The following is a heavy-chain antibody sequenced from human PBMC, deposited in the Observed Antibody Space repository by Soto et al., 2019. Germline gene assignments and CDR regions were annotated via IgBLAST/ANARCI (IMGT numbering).Heavy chain of an antibody. V-gene: IGHV4-38-2*02. CDR3: ARDANYGLYFFDH. D-gene: IGHD3-10*01. CDR1: GYFITNVYY. Sequence: PSETLSLTWALSGYFITNVYYRGWSRQPPGKGPEWIGSINPTGPTYYNPTLKRRGTIPVDTPKNHFSLKLTSVTAADTAVYYCARDANYGLYFFDHWGQGTLVTVSS. CDR2: INPTGPT. J-gene: IGHJ4*02.